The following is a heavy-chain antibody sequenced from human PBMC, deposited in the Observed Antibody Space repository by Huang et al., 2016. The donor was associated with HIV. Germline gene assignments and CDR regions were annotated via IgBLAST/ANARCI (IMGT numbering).Heavy chain of an antibody. V-gene: IGHV3-23*01. Sequence: EVQLLESGGGLVQPGGSLRISCAASGVTFSSYTMHWVRQAPGKGLEWVSGISNSGGTTYSADSVKGRFTISRDNSKNTLYLQMNSLRAEDTAIYYCAKMVRGVKSIYFDYWGQGTLVTVSS. CDR1: GVTFSSYT. J-gene: IGHJ4*02. CDR2: ISNSGGTT. CDR3: AKMVRGVKSIYFDY. D-gene: IGHD3-10*01.